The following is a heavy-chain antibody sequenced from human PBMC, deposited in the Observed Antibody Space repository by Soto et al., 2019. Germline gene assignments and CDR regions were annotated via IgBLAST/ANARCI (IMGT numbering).Heavy chain of an antibody. V-gene: IGHV1-2*02. D-gene: IGHD6-13*01. CDR2: INPNSGGT. Sequence: ASVKVSCKASGYTFTGYYMHWVRQAPGQGLEWMGWINPNSGGTNYAQKFQGRVTMTRDTSISTAYMELSRLRSDDTAVYYCARAQQRSYGMDVWGQGTTVTVSS. J-gene: IGHJ6*02. CDR1: GYTFTGYY. CDR3: ARAQQRSYGMDV.